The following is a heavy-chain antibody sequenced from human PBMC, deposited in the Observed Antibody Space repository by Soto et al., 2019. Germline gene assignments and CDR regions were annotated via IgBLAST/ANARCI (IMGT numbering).Heavy chain of an antibody. V-gene: IGHV4-59*11. CDR3: ARTYYDFWSGYWRWFGP. D-gene: IGHD3-3*01. Sequence: PSVTLSLPCGVDGGYFRGHDWSWIRQPPGKGLEWIGYIYYSGSTNYNPSLKSRVTISIDTSKNQFSLKLSSVTAADTAVYYCARTYYDFWSGYWRWFGPWGQGTLVTVSS. J-gene: IGHJ5*02. CDR2: IYYSGST. CDR1: GGYFRGHD.